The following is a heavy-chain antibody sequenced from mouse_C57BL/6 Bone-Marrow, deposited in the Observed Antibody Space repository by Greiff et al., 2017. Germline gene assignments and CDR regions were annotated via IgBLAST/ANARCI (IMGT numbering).Heavy chain of an antibody. CDR1: GYSFTDYY. CDR2: INPNYGTT. V-gene: IGHV1-39*01. CDR3: ARGYGYDYAMDY. J-gene: IGHJ4*01. Sequence: VQLQQSGPELVKPGASVKISCKASGYSFTDYYMNWVKQSTGKSLEWIGVINPNYGTTSYNQKFKGKATLTVDQASSTAYMQLNSLTSEDSAVYYCARGYGYDYAMDYWGQGTSVTVSS. D-gene: IGHD2-2*01.